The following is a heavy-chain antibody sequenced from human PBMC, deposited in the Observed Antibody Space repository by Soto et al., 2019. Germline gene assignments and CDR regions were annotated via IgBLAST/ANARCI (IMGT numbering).Heavy chain of an antibody. CDR3: ARDRPRDEKHYHILTGYYPPYYYYGMDV. V-gene: IGHV4-38-2*02. J-gene: IGHJ6*02. Sequence: PSETVSLTXAVSSYSISSGYYWGWIRQPPGKGLEWIGSIYHSGSTYYNPSLKSRVTISVDTSKNQFSLKLSSVTAADTAVYYCARDRPRDEKHYHILTGYYPPYYYYGMDVWGQGTTVTVSS. CDR1: SYSISSGYY. CDR2: IYHSGST. D-gene: IGHD3-9*01.